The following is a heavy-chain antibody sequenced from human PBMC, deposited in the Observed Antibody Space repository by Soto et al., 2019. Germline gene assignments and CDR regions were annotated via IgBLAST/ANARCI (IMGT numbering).Heavy chain of an antibody. CDR2: IILLFDAA. CDR1: GGTFSTYI. CDR3: AREDSSGYRFDY. V-gene: IGHV1-69*06. J-gene: IGHJ4*02. Sequence: QVQLVQSGAEVKKPGSSVKVSCKVSGGTFSTYIISWVRQAPGHGLVWMGGIILLFDAANYAQKFQGRVTITADKSTSTAYMELSSLRSEDTAIFYCAREDSSGYRFDYWGQGTLVTVSP. D-gene: IGHD3-22*01.